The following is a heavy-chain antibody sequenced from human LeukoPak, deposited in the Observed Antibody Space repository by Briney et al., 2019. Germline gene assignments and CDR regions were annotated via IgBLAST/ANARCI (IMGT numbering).Heavy chain of an antibody. Sequence: PGRSLRLSCAASGFIFSSYGMRWVRQAPGKGLEWVAVISYDGSNKYYADSVKGRFTISRDNSKNTLYLQMNSLRAEDTAVYYCARDNYDSSGYPYYYYYGMDVWGQGTTVTVSS. D-gene: IGHD3-22*01. CDR3: ARDNYDSSGYPYYYYYGMDV. CDR1: GFIFSSYG. J-gene: IGHJ6*02. V-gene: IGHV3-30-3*01. CDR2: ISYDGSNK.